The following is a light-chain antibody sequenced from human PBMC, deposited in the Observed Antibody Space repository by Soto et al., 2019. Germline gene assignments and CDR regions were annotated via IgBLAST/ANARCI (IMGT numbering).Light chain of an antibody. CDR1: QDIKND. CDR2: VAS. V-gene: IGKV1-6*01. J-gene: IGKJ2*01. CDR3: LQHYNLPFT. Sequence: AIQMTQSPSSLSASVGDRVTITCRASQDIKNDLGWYQQKPGKAPRLLISVASSLQNGVPSRFSGSGSGTDFTLAISSLQAEDFATYCCLQHYNLPFTFGQGTELRVK.